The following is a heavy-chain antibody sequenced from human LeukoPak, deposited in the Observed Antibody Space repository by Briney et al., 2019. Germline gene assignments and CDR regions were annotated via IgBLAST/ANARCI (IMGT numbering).Heavy chain of an antibody. Sequence: PSETLSLTCTVSAGSISSGSHYWTWIRQPAGKGLEWIGRIDTSGNTNYKPSLKSRVTMSVDTSKNQFSLKLSSVTAADTAVYYCARVSSSWYQDWYFDLWGRGTLVTVSS. J-gene: IGHJ2*01. CDR3: ARVSSSWYQDWYFDL. CDR2: IDTSGNT. D-gene: IGHD6-13*01. CDR1: AGSISSGSHY. V-gene: IGHV4-61*02.